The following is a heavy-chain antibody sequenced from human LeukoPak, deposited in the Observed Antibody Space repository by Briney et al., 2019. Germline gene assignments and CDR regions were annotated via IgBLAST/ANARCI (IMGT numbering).Heavy chain of an antibody. J-gene: IGHJ5*02. V-gene: IGHV4-4*07. CDR1: GGSISSYY. CDR2: IDTSGNT. D-gene: IGHD3-16*02. Sequence: SETLSLTCTVSGGSISSYYWSWIRQPAGKGLEWIGRIDTSGNTNYKPSLKSRVTMSVDTSKNQFSLKLSSVTAADTAVYYCARRSYDYVWGSYRFFWFDPWGQGTLVTVSS. CDR3: ARRSYDYVWGSYRFFWFDP.